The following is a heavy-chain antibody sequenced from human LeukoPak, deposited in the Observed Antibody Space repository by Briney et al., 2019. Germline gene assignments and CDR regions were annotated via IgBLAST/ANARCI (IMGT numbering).Heavy chain of an antibody. CDR3: ARDTNGDGWFDP. CDR2: ISSSGSTI. CDR1: GFTFSSYE. V-gene: IGHV3-48*03. J-gene: IGHJ5*02. D-gene: IGHD4-17*01. Sequence: GGSLRLSCAASGFTFSSYEMNWVRQAPGKGLEWVSYISSSGSTIYYADSVKGRFTISRGNAKNSLYLQMNSLRAEDTSVYYCARDTNGDGWFDPWGQGTLVTVSS.